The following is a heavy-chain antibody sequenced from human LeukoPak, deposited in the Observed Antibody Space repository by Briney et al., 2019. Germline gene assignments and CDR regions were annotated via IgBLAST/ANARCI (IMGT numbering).Heavy chain of an antibody. CDR3: ARDRRPHYDILTGYYSFDY. CDR1: GYTLTELS. J-gene: IGHJ4*02. Sequence: ASVKVSCKVSGYTLTELSMHWVRQAPGKGLEWMGGFDPEDGETIYAQKFQGRVTMTEDTSTDTAYMELSSLRSEDAAVYYCARDRRPHYDILTGYYSFDYWGQGTLVTVSS. D-gene: IGHD3-9*01. CDR2: FDPEDGET. V-gene: IGHV1-24*01.